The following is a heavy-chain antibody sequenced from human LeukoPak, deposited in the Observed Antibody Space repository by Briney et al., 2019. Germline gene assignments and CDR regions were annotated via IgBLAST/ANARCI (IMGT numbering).Heavy chain of an antibody. D-gene: IGHD5-24*01. Sequence: ASVKVSCKASGYTFTSYYMHWVRQAPGQGLEWMGIINPSGGSASYAQKFQGRVTMTRDTSTSTVYMELSSLRSEDTDVYYCAREGSDGYNTFSFDYWDQGTLVTVSS. V-gene: IGHV1-46*01. CDR1: GYTFTSYY. J-gene: IGHJ4*02. CDR2: INPSGGSA. CDR3: AREGSDGYNTFSFDY.